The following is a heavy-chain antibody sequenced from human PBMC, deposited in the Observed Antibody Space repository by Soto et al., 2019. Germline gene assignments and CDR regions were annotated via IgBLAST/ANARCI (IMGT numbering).Heavy chain of an antibody. CDR2: IYPGDSDT. D-gene: IGHD3-22*01. CDR3: ARPYCDSSGYFGYFDY. Sequence: GESLKISCKGSGYSFTSYWIGWVRQMPGKGLEWMGIIYPGDSDTRYSPSFQGQVTISADKSISTAYLQWSSLKASDTAMYYCARPYCDSSGYFGYFDYWGQGTLVTVSS. CDR1: GYSFTSYW. J-gene: IGHJ4*02. V-gene: IGHV5-51*01.